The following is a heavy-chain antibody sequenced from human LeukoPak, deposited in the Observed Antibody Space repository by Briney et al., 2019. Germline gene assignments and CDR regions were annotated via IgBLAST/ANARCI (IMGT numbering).Heavy chain of an antibody. D-gene: IGHD6-13*01. J-gene: IGHJ4*02. V-gene: IGHV3-23*01. CDR3: AKASSSWTPFDY. Sequence: RGSLRLSCAASGFTFSSYAMSWVRQAPGKGLEWVSGISASGGSTFYADSVKGRFTISRDNSKNTLYLQMNSLRAEDTAVYYCAKASSSWTPFDYWGQGTLVTVSS. CDR1: GFTFSSYA. CDR2: ISASGGST.